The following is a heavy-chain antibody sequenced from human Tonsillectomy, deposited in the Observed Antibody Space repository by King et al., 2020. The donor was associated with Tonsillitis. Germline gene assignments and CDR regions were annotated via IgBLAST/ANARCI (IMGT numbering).Heavy chain of an antibody. J-gene: IGHJ6*02. Sequence: QLVQSGAEVKKPGASVKVSCKASGYTFTSYDINWVRQATGQGLEWMGWMNPNSGNTGYAQKFQGRVTMTRNHSISTAYMELSSLRSEDTAVYYCARALRPPYYDFWSGYSTGIYYYYGMDVWGQGTTVTVSS. V-gene: IGHV1-8*01. D-gene: IGHD3-3*01. CDR1: GYTFTSYD. CDR3: ARALRPPYYDFWSGYSTGIYYYYGMDV. CDR2: MNPNSGNT.